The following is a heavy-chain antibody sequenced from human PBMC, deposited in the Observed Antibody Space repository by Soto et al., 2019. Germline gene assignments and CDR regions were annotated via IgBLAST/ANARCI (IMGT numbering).Heavy chain of an antibody. Sequence: SETLSLTCTVSGGSISSSSYYWGWIRQPPGKGLEWIGSIYYSGSTYYNPSLKSRVTISVDTSKNQFSLKLSSVTAADTAVYYCARLSLSASDPLRYFDWSRPHYYGLDVWGQGTTVTVSS. D-gene: IGHD3-9*01. CDR1: GGSISSSSYY. CDR2: IYYSGST. V-gene: IGHV4-39*01. J-gene: IGHJ6*02. CDR3: ARLSLSASDPLRYFDWSRPHYYGLDV.